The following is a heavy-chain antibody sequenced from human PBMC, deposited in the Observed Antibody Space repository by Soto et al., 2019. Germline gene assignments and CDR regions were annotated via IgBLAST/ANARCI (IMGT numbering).Heavy chain of an antibody. V-gene: IGHV3-72*01. CDR1: GFTFSDHD. CDR3: TRGGVSGWFDP. D-gene: IGHD2-8*01. J-gene: IGHJ5*02. Sequence: DVQLVASGGDLVQPGGSLRVSCAGTGFTFSDHDMDWVRQAPGKGLEWVGRSRNKPNSYTTATAASVQGRFTISRDDSKNSLYLHMNSLRTEDTAVYYCTRGGVSGWFDPWGQGTLVTVSS. CDR2: SRNKPNSYTT.